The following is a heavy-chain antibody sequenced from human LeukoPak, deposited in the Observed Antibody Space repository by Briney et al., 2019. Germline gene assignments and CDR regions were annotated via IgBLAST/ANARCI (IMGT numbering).Heavy chain of an antibody. Sequence: GASVKVSCKASGYTFTGYHIHWVRQAPGQGLEWMSSINLNTVGTEYPQKFQGRVTVTWDTPVTTAYMELSALTYDDTATYYCAIEPTGSGHPGDVWGQGTMVTVSS. CDR3: AIEPTGSGHPGDV. D-gene: IGHD6-19*01. CDR1: GYTFTGYH. CDR2: INLNTVGT. J-gene: IGHJ3*01. V-gene: IGHV1-2*02.